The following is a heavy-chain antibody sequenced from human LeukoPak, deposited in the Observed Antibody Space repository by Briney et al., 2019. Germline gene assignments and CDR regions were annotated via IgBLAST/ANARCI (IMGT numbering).Heavy chain of an antibody. CDR2: VSGSAVRT. Sequence: VGSLRLSCTASGFIFSQYGMSWVRQGPGKGPEWVSTVSGSAVRTHYADSLKGRFTISRDNSKDTLYLQMNSLRAEDTAVYYCAKDRRGFSGYDPYDAFDIWGQGTMVTVSS. CDR1: GFIFSQYG. J-gene: IGHJ3*02. CDR3: AKDRRGFSGYDPYDAFDI. V-gene: IGHV3-23*01. D-gene: IGHD5-12*01.